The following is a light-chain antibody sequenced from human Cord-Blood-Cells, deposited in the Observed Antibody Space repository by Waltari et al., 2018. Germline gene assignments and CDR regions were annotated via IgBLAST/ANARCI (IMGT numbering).Light chain of an antibody. J-gene: IGLJ2*01. CDR3: SSYTSSSTLG. Sequence: QSALTQPASVSGSPGQSITISCTGTSSDVGGSNYVSWDQQHPGKAPKLMIYDVSNRPSGVSNRLSGAKSGNTASLTISGLQAEDEADYYCSSYTSSSTLGFGGGTKLTVL. CDR2: DVS. V-gene: IGLV2-14*01. CDR1: SSDVGGSNY.